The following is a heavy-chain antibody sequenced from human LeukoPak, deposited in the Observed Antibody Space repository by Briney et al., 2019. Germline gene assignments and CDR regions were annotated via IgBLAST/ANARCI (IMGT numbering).Heavy chain of an antibody. D-gene: IGHD1-26*01. CDR2: INPNSGGT. V-gene: IGHV1-2*02. CDR3: ARSLSGSYPYDAFDI. J-gene: IGHJ3*02. Sequence: ASVKVSCKAPGYTFTCYYMHWVRQAPGQGLEWMGWINPNSGGTNYAQKFQGRVTMTRDTSISTAYMELSRLGSDDTAVYYCARSLSGSYPYDAFDIWGQGTMVTVSS. CDR1: GYTFTCYY.